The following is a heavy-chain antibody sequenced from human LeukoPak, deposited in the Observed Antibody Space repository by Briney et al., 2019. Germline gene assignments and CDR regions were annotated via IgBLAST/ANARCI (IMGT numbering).Heavy chain of an antibody. CDR2: IYYSGST. Sequence: SETLSLTCTVSGGSISSGGYYWSWIRQHPGKGLEWIGYIYYSGSTYYNLSLKSRVTISVDTSKNQFSLKLSSVTAADTAVYYCARDRGSSWYLTFDYWGQGTLVTVSS. D-gene: IGHD6-13*01. CDR1: GGSISSGGYY. CDR3: ARDRGSSWYLTFDY. V-gene: IGHV4-31*03. J-gene: IGHJ4*02.